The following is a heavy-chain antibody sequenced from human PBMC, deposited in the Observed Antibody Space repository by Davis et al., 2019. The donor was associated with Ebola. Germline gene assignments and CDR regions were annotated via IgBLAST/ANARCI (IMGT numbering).Heavy chain of an antibody. D-gene: IGHD6-13*01. CDR2: IRSKANSYAT. J-gene: IGHJ4*02. V-gene: IGHV3-73*01. Sequence: GESLKISCAASGFTFSGSAMHWVRQASGKGLEWVGRIRSKANSYATAYAASVEGRFTISRDDSKNTAYLQMNSLKTEDTAVYYCTAAAGIFDYWGQGTLVTVSS. CDR3: TAAAGIFDY. CDR1: GFTFSGSA.